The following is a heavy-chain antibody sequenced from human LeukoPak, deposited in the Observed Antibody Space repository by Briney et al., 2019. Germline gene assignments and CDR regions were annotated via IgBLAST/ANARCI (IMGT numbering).Heavy chain of an antibody. D-gene: IGHD2-2*01. J-gene: IGHJ4*02. CDR3: ARALGYCSSTSCYPDDY. CDR2: IIPIFGTA. CDR1: GGTFSSYA. Sequence: SVKVSCKASGGTFSSYAISWVRRAPGQGLEWMGGIIPIFGTANYAQKFQGRVTITADESTSTAYMELSSLRSEDTAVYYCARALGYCSSTSCYPDDYWGQGTLVTVSS. V-gene: IGHV1-69*01.